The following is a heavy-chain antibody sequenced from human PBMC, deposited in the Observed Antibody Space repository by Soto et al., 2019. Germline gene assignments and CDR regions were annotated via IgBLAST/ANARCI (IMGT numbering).Heavy chain of an antibody. V-gene: IGHV3-30*18. Sequence: QVQLVESGGGAVQPGESLRLSCVASGFDFTYYAMHWVRQAPGKGLESVAVMSSDGSKIHHTDSVKGRFTISRDNSKNTLYLQMNSLRKEDTAVYFCAKDEGVGGTLGFFDYWGQGTLVSVSS. D-gene: IGHD1-26*01. CDR1: GFDFTYYA. CDR2: MSSDGSKI. CDR3: AKDEGVGGTLGFFDY. J-gene: IGHJ4*02.